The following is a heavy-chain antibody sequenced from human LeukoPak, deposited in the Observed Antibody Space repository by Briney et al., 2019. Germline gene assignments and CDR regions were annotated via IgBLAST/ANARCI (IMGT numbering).Heavy chain of an antibody. CDR3: ARGRSGWSPPIDY. V-gene: IGHV3-21*01. D-gene: IGHD6-19*01. J-gene: IGHJ4*02. Sequence: GGSLRLSCAASGFTFSSYSMNWVRQAPGKGLEWVSSISSSSSYIYYADSVKGRFTISRDNAKNSLYLQMNSLRAEDTAVYYCARGRSGWSPPIDYWGQGTLATVSS. CDR2: ISSSSSYI. CDR1: GFTFSSYS.